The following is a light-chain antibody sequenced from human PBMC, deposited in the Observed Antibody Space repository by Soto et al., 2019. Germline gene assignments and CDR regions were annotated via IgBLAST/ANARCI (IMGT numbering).Light chain of an antibody. V-gene: IGLV2-14*01. CDR2: EVS. Sequence: QSVLTQPASVSGSPGQSITISCTGTGSDIGGYNYVSWYQQHPGKAPKLMIYEVSNRPSGVSDRFSGSKSGNTASLTISGLQAEDESDYYCSSYTSSNALVLFGGGTKVTGL. CDR3: SSYTSSNALVL. J-gene: IGLJ2*01. CDR1: GSDIGGYNY.